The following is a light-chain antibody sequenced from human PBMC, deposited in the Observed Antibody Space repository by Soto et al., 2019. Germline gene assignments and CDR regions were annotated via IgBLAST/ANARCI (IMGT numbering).Light chain of an antibody. CDR3: SSYTSSSTPYV. Sequence: SALTQPASVSGSPGQSITISCTGTSSDVGGYNYVSWYQQHPGKAPKLMIYEVSNRPSGVSNRFSGSKSGNTVSLTISGLQAEDEADYYCSSYTSSSTPYVFGTGTKVTVL. CDR2: EVS. V-gene: IGLV2-14*01. J-gene: IGLJ1*01. CDR1: SSDVGGYNY.